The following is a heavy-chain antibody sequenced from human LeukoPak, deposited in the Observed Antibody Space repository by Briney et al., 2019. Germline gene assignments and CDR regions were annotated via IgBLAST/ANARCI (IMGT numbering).Heavy chain of an antibody. Sequence: PGRSLRLSCAASGFTFSSYGMHWVRQAPGRGLQWVAVISHNGGNKYYANFVKGRFTISRDNSKNTLFLQMNSLRPEDTAVYYCAKNRVVVPAAMRPWGQGTLVTVSS. CDR3: AKNRVVVPAAMRP. V-gene: IGHV3-30*18. J-gene: IGHJ5*02. CDR2: ISHNGGNK. CDR1: GFTFSSYG. D-gene: IGHD2-2*01.